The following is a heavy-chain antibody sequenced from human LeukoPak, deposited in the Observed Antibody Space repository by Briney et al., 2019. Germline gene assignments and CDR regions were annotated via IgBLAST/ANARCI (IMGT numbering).Heavy chain of an antibody. V-gene: IGHV3-23*01. CDR3: ANEYSKGDI. J-gene: IGHJ3*02. CDR1: GFTFSSYA. Sequence: PGGSLRLSCAASGFTFSSYAMSWVRQAPGKGLEWVSAISGSSSSTYYADSAKGRFTISRDNSKNTLYLQMNSLRAEDAAVYYCANEYSKGDIWGQGTMVTVSS. CDR2: ISGSSSST. D-gene: IGHD4-11*01.